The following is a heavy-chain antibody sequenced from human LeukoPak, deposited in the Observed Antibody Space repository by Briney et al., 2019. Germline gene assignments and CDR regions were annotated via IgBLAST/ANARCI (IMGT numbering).Heavy chain of an antibody. Sequence: PSETLSLTCDVSGYSISSGNYWGWIRQSPGKGLEWIGSISDGGSADYNPSLKRRVTMSVDRSKNQLSLKLTSVTAADTAVYYCATSDSGSMFGVLISFWGQGTLVTVSS. CDR1: GYSISSGNY. CDR2: ISDGGSA. V-gene: IGHV4-38-2*01. J-gene: IGHJ4*02. D-gene: IGHD3-3*01. CDR3: ATSDSGSMFGVLISF.